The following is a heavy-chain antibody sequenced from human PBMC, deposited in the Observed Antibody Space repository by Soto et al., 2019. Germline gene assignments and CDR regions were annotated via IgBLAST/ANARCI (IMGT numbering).Heavy chain of an antibody. CDR2: INHSGST. Sequence: PSETLSLTCTVSGASISRYYWSWIRQSPGKGLEWIGEINHSGSTHYNPSLKSRISMSADTSKNQFSLKLNSVTAADTSVYYCARRVLTGYHNYGLDVWGQGTTVTVSS. J-gene: IGHJ6*02. V-gene: IGHV4-34*01. CDR1: GASISRYY. D-gene: IGHD6-25*01. CDR3: ARRVLTGYHNYGLDV.